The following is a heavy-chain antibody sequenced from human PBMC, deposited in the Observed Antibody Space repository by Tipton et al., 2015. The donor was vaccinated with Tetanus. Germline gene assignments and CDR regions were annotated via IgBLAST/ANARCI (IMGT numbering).Heavy chain of an antibody. CDR1: GYFFDTHW. CDR3: ARHPRGNAGNPLYYFDH. V-gene: IGHV5-51*01. Sequence: QLVQSGAEMRKSGESLKISCKTSGYFFDTHWIAWVRQMPGKGLEWMGIIYPGDSDTRYSPSFQGQVTMSVDRSTATAYLQWGSLKASDTAMYFCARHPRGNAGNPLYYFDHWGQGTLVIASS. D-gene: IGHD4-23*01. CDR2: IYPGDSDT. J-gene: IGHJ4*02.